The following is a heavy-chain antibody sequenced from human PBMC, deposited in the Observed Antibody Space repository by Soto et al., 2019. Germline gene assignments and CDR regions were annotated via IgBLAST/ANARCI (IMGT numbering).Heavy chain of an antibody. V-gene: IGHV3-23*01. CDR3: AKLAIWFGELAARGDY. CDR1: GFTFSSYA. CDR2: ISGSGGST. D-gene: IGHD3-10*01. J-gene: IGHJ4*02. Sequence: GGSLRLSCAASGFTFSSYAMSWVRQAPGKGLEWVSAISGSGGSTYYADSVKGRFTISRDNSKNTLYLQMNSLRAEDTAVYYCAKLAIWFGELAARGDYWGQGTLVTVS.